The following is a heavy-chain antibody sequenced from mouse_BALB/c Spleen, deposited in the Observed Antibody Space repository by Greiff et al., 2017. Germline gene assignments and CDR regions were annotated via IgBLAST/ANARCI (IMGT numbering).Heavy chain of an antibody. CDR1: GFTFSSYG. CDR3: ARRGTTVVAGGFDY. V-gene: IGHV5-6*01. J-gene: IGHJ2*01. CDR2: ISSGGSYT. Sequence: EVQLVESGGDLVKPGGSLKLSCAASGFTFSSYGMSWVRQTPDKRLEWVATISSGGSYTYYPDSVKGRFTISRDNAKNTLYLQMSSLKSEDTAMYYCARRGTTVVAGGFDYWGQGTTLTVSS. D-gene: IGHD1-1*01.